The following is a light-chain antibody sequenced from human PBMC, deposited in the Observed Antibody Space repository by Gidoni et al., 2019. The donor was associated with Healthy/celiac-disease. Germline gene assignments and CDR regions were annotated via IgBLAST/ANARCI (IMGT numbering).Light chain of an antibody. J-gene: IGKJ5*01. CDR2: DAS. CDR1: QDISNL. CDR3: QQYDDLPT. Sequence: DIQTTQSPSSLSASVGDRVTITCQASQDISNLLNSYQQKPRKAPERLIYDASDLETGVPSRFSGRGSGTDFTFTISSLQPEDIATYYCQQYDDLPTFGQGTRLEIK. V-gene: IGKV1-33*01.